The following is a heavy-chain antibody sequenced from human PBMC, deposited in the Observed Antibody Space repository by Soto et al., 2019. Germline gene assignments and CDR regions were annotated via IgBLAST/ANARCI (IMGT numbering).Heavy chain of an antibody. V-gene: IGHV4-61*01. D-gene: IGHD3-3*01. CDR3: ASQGDGGDFWSGYYYYYGMDV. CDR1: GGSVSSGSYY. J-gene: IGHJ6*02. CDR2: IYYSGST. Sequence: SETLSLTCTVSGGSVSSGSYYWSWIRQPPGKGLEWIGYIYYSGSTNYNPSLKSRVTISVDTSKNQFSLKLSSVTAADTAVYYCASQGDGGDFWSGYYYYYGMDVWGQGTTVTVSS.